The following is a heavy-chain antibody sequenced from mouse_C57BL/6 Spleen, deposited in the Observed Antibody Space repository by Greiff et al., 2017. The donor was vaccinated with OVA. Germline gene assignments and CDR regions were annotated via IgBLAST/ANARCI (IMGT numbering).Heavy chain of an antibody. V-gene: IGHV5-12*01. CDR3: ARRGYDGFDY. CDR2: ISNGGGST. J-gene: IGHJ2*01. CDR1: GFTFSDYY. D-gene: IGHD2-2*01. Sequence: EVHLVESGGGLVQPGGSLKLSCAASGFTFSDYYMYWVRQTPEKRLEWVAYISNGGGSTYYPDTVKGRFTISRDNAKNTLYLQMSRLKSEDTAMYYCARRGYDGFDYWGQGTTLTVSS.